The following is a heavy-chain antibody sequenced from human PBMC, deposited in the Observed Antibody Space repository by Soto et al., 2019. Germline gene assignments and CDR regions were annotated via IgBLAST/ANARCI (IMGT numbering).Heavy chain of an antibody. D-gene: IGHD6-13*01. CDR3: ARGMMIYSSSWYESVWFDP. J-gene: IGHJ5*02. V-gene: IGHV1-18*04. CDR2: ISAYNGNT. Sequence: QVQLVQSGAEVKKPGASVKVSCKASGYTFTSYGISWVRQAPGQGLEWMGWISAYNGNTNYAQKLQGRVTMTTDTSTSTAYMELRSLRSDDTAVYYCARGMMIYSSSWYESVWFDPWGQGTLVTVSS. CDR1: GYTFTSYG.